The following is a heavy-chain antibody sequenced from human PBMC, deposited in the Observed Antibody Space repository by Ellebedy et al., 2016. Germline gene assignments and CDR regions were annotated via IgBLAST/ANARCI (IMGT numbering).Heavy chain of an antibody. Sequence: GGSLRLSXAASGFTFSSYAMSWVRQAPGKGLEWVSAISGSGGSTYYADSVKGRFTISRDNSKNTLYLQMNSLRAEDTAVYYCAKDGELRYFARLDYWGQGTLVTVSS. J-gene: IGHJ4*02. D-gene: IGHD3-9*01. CDR1: GFTFSSYA. CDR2: ISGSGGST. V-gene: IGHV3-23*01. CDR3: AKDGELRYFARLDY.